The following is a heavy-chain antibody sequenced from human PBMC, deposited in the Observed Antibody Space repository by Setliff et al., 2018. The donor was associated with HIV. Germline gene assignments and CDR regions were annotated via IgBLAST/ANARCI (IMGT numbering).Heavy chain of an antibody. V-gene: IGHV1-18*01. J-gene: IGHJ6*03. CDR3: ARYRDSSDPGFYYMDV. CDR2: IDAFKGNT. D-gene: IGHD3-22*01. Sequence: ASVKVSCKTSGYTYTDSRITWVRQAPGQGLEWMGWIDAFKGNTKYAQKFQGRVTMITDTSTNTAYMELKSLRSDDTAVYYCARYRDSSDPGFYYMDVWGKGTTVTVSS. CDR1: GYTYTDSR.